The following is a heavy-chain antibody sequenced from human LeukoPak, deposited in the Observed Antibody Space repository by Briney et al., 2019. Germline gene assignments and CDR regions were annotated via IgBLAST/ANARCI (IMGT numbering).Heavy chain of an antibody. Sequence: GGSLRLSCAASGFPFSGSGMHWVRQAPGKGLEWVAVIWYDGSNKYYADSVKGRFTISRDNSKNTLYLQMNSLRAEDTAVYYCAREDSSGYYPPVDYWGQGTLVTVSS. V-gene: IGHV3-30*19. CDR3: AREDSSGYYPPVDY. CDR1: GFPFSGSG. CDR2: IWYDGSNK. D-gene: IGHD3-22*01. J-gene: IGHJ4*02.